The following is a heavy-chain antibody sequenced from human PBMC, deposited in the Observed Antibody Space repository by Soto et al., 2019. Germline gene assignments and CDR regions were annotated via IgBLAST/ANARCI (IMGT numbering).Heavy chain of an antibody. CDR1: GITFSSYA. D-gene: IGHD4-17*01. CDR2: ISGSGGST. CDR3: AKDTVTGAIYYYYGMDV. V-gene: IGHV3-23*01. Sequence: EVQLLESGGDLIQPGGSLRLSCVASGITFSSYAMSWVRQAPGKGLEWVSAISGSGGSTYYADSVKGRFTISRDNSKNTLYLQMNSLRAEDTAVYYCAKDTVTGAIYYYYGMDVWGQGTTVTVSS. J-gene: IGHJ6*02.